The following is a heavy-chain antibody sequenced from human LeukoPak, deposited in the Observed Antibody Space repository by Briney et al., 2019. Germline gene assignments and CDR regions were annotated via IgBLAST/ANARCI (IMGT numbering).Heavy chain of an antibody. CDR1: GYTFTSYY. CDR2: INPNSGGT. CDR3: ARDRSWRSGSYGVDAAFDI. D-gene: IGHD1-26*01. J-gene: IGHJ3*02. V-gene: IGHV1-2*06. Sequence: ASVKVSCKASGYTFTSYYMHWVRQAPGQGLEWMGRINPNSGGTNYAQKFQGRVTMTRDTSISTAYMELSRLRSDDTAVYYCARDRSWRSGSYGVDAAFDIWGQGTMVTVSS.